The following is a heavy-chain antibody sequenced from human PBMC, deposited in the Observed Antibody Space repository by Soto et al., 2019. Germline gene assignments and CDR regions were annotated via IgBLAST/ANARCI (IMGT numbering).Heavy chain of an antibody. D-gene: IGHD3-22*01. J-gene: IGHJ4*02. CDR3: ARFYYDSSGYGIDY. CDR1: GGSISSYY. CDR2: ISYNGIT. Sequence: SETLSLTCTVSGGSISSYYWTWIRQPPGEGLEWIEYISYNGITNYNPSLKSRVTIPVDTSKNRFSLKLSSVTAADTAVYYCARFYYDSSGYGIDYWGQGTLVTVLL. V-gene: IGHV4-59*08.